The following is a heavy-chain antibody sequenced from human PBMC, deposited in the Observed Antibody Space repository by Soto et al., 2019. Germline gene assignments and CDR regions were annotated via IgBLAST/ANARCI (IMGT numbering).Heavy chain of an antibody. Sequence: ASVEVSCKACGDSITSCDSSWLRQAQGQGLEWMGWMNPNSGNTGYAQKFQGRVTMTRDTSISTAYMELSSLSSEETAVYYCARKMAPDYWGQGTLVTVSS. CDR1: GDSITSCD. J-gene: IGHJ4*02. V-gene: IGHV1-8*01. CDR2: MNPNSGNT. CDR3: ARKMAPDY.